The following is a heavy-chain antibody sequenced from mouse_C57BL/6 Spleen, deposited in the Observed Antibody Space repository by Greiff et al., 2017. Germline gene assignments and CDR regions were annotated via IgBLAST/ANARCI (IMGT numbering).Heavy chain of an antibody. CDR3: ARWLTHYYAMDY. CDR1: GYTFTSYW. Sequence: QVQLKESGAELVKPGASVKLSCKASGYTFTSYWMHWVKQRPGRGLEWIGRLVPNSGGTKYNEKFKSKATLTVDKPSSTAYMQLSSLTSEDSAVYYCARWLTHYYAMDYWGQGTSVTVSS. D-gene: IGHD2-3*01. J-gene: IGHJ4*01. CDR2: LVPNSGGT. V-gene: IGHV1-72*01.